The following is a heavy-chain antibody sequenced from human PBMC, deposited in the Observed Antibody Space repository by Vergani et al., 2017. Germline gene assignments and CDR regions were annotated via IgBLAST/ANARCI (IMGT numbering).Heavy chain of an antibody. CDR3: ADNRAAGTGV. J-gene: IGHJ4*02. Sequence: QVQLVQSGAEVKKPGASVKVSCKASGYTFTSYYMHWVRQAPGQGLEWMGIINPSGGSTSYAQKFQGRVTMTTDTSTSTAYMELRSLRSDDTAVYYCADNRAAGTGVWGQGTLVTVSS. V-gene: IGHV1-46*01. D-gene: IGHD1-14*01. CDR2: INPSGGST. CDR1: GYTFTSYY.